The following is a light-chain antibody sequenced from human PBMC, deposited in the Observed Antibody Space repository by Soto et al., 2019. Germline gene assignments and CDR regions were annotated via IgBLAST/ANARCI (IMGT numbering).Light chain of an antibody. J-gene: IGKJ3*01. CDR3: QQYGNSPVFT. CDR1: QSVSRK. CDR2: ATS. Sequence: VMTKSSAKLPLSKEDRATLSCRASQSVSRKLAWYQQKPGQAPRLPTYATSTRATGIPDRFSGIVSGADFTLTIGRLETEAFAVYSGQQYGNSPVFTFCPGTKVDIK. V-gene: IGKV3-20*01.